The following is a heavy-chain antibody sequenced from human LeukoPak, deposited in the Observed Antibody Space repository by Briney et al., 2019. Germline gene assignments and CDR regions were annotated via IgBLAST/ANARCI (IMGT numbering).Heavy chain of an antibody. V-gene: IGHV3-53*01. J-gene: IGHJ4*02. CDR3: ARGQAYCGADCYSD. CDR1: GFSISHYY. Sequence: GGSLRLSCAAPGFSISHYYMTWVRQTPGKGLDWVSVIYTGGGTNYGDSVKGRFTISRDNSKNTLYLQMNSLRADDTANCARGQAYCGADCYSDWGQGTLVTVSS. D-gene: IGHD2-21*02. CDR2: IYTGGGT.